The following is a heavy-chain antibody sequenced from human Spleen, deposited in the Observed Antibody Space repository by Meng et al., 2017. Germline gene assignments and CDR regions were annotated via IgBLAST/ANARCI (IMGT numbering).Heavy chain of an antibody. CDR3: ARVGYCSGGSCSFRYFDY. CDR1: GVSISSDYN. Sequence: QVQLQESGPGLVKPSQTLSLTCSVSGVSISSDYNWSWIRQSPGKGLEWIGYIYYSGSTYYNPSLKSRVTISVDTSKNQFSLKLSSVTAADTAVHYCARVGYCSGGSCSFRYFDYWGQGILVTVSS. D-gene: IGHD2-15*01. CDR2: IYYSGST. J-gene: IGHJ4*02. V-gene: IGHV4-30-4*01.